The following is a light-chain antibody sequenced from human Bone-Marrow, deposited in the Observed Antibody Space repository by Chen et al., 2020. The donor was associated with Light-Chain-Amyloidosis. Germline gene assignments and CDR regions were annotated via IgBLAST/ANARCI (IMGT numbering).Light chain of an antibody. Sequence: EIVLTQSPGTLSLSPGERATLSCRASQSVSSAFLSWYQQKPGQAPRLLIYGASGRATAIPDRFSGSGSGTDFTLTISRLEPEDFAMYYCQQYDSSRWTFGQGTKVEFK. CDR1: QSVSSAF. CDR2: GAS. J-gene: IGKJ1*01. CDR3: QQYDSSRWT. V-gene: IGKV3-20*01.